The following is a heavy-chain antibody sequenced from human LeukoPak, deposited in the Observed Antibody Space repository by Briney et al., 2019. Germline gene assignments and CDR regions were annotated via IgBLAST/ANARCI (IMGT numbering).Heavy chain of an antibody. CDR3: ARHRYSGYDFLDY. V-gene: IGHV4-59*08. CDR1: GGSISSYY. CDR2: IYYSGST. J-gene: IGHJ4*02. D-gene: IGHD5-12*01. Sequence: SETLSLTCTVSGGSISSYYWSWIRQPPGKGLEWIGYIYYSGSTNYNPSLKSRVTISVDTSKNQFSLKLSSVTAAATAVYYCARHRYSGYDFLDYWGQGTLVTVSS.